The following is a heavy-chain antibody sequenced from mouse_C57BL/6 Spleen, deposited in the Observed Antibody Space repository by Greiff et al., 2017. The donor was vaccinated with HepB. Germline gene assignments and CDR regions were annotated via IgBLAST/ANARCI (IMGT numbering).Heavy chain of an antibody. CDR1: GFTFSSYG. J-gene: IGHJ4*01. CDR3: ARPSTVVGAMDY. D-gene: IGHD1-1*01. CDR2: ISSGGSYT. Sequence: EVMLVESGGDLVKPGGSLKLSCAASGFTFSSYGMSWVRQTPDKRLEWVATISSGGSYTYYPDSVKGRFTISRDNAKNTLYLQMSSLKSEDTAMYYCARPSTVVGAMDYWGQGTSVTVSS. V-gene: IGHV5-6*01.